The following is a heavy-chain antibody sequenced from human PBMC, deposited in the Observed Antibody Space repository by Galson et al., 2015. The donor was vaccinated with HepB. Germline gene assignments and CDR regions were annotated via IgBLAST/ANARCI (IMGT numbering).Heavy chain of an antibody. J-gene: IGHJ3*02. Sequence: SVKVSCKASGGTFNSYAISWVRQAPGQGLEWMGRIIPILGIANYAQKFQGRVTITADKSTSTAYMELSSLRSEDTAVYYCARPMNDYGEYRRRHAFDIWGQGTMVTVSS. CDR1: GGTFNSYA. D-gene: IGHD4-17*01. CDR3: ARPMNDYGEYRRRHAFDI. V-gene: IGHV1-69*04. CDR2: IIPILGIA.